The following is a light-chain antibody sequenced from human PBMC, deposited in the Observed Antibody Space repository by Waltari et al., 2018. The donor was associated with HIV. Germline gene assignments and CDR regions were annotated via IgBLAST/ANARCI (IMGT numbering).Light chain of an antibody. J-gene: IGLJ2*01. Sequence: QSALTQPRSVSGSPGQSVPISCTGIISDARGNKYVSWYQQYPGKAPKLILSGVNNRPSGVPDRFSGSKSGNTASLTISGLQAEDEADYFCYSYAGTSVLFGGGTKLTVL. V-gene: IGLV2-11*01. CDR1: ISDARGNKY. CDR2: GVN. CDR3: YSYAGTSVL.